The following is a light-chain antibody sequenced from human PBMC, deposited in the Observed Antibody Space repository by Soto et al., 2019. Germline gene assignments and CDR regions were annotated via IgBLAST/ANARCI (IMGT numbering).Light chain of an antibody. CDR1: QSISNW. CDR2: KAS. V-gene: IGKV1-5*03. CDR3: QQYNTYLVT. J-gene: IGKJ5*01. Sequence: DIQMTQSPSTLSASVGDRVTITCRASQSISNWLAWYQQKPGKAPKLLIYKASSLESGVSSRFSGSGSGTEFTLTISSLQPDDFATYYCQQYNTYLVTFGQGTRLEIK.